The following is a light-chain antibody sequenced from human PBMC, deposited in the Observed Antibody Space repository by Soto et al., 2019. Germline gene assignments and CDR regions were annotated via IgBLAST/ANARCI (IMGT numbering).Light chain of an antibody. Sequence: QSALTQPASVSGSPGQSITISCTGTSSDVGGSNYVSWYQQHPGKAPKSMIYDVSYRPSGVSKRFSGSKSGNTASLTISGLQAEDEADYYCISYTSSSTYVFGTGTKVTVL. CDR3: ISYTSSSTYV. V-gene: IGLV2-14*01. CDR2: DVS. CDR1: SSDVGGSNY. J-gene: IGLJ1*01.